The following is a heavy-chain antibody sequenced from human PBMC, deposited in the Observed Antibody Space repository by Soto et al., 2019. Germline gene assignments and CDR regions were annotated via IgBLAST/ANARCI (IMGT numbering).Heavy chain of an antibody. CDR1: GFTFSSYG. Sequence: QVQLVESGGTVVQPGRSLRLSCTASGFTFSSYGMHWVRQAPGKGLEWVALIWYDGNDKYYADSVKGRFTISRDNFKNXPYLQMTSLRAEDTAVYYCARDSDGQSSGWYGGMDVWGQGTTVTVSS. J-gene: IGHJ6*02. D-gene: IGHD6-19*01. CDR2: IWYDGNDK. V-gene: IGHV3-33*01. CDR3: ARDSDGQSSGWYGGMDV.